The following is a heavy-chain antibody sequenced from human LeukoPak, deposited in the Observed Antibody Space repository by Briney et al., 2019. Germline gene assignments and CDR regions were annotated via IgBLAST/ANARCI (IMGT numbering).Heavy chain of an antibody. CDR2: ISGDGGST. CDR3: AKDIWQGHSYGSYYFYGMDV. CDR1: GFTFDDYA. V-gene: IGHV3-43*02. J-gene: IGHJ6*02. Sequence: PGGSLRLSCAASGFTFDDYAMHWVRQAPGKGLEWVSLISGDGGSTYYADSVKGRFTISRDNNKNSLYLQMNSLRTEDTALYYCAKDIWQGHSYGSYYFYGMDVWGQGTTVTVS. D-gene: IGHD5-18*01.